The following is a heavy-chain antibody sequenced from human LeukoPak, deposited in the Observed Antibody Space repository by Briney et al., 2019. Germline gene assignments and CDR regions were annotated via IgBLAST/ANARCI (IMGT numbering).Heavy chain of an antibody. CDR3: ARGAEAAAGTSSGGKFDC. Sequence: SETLSLTCAVYGGSFSGYYWSWIRQPPGKGLEWIGEINHSGSTNYNPSLKSRVTISVDTSKNQFSLKLSSVTAADTAVYYCARGAEAAAGTSSGGKFDCWGQGTLVTVSS. CDR1: GGSFSGYY. D-gene: IGHD6-13*01. CDR2: INHSGST. V-gene: IGHV4-34*01. J-gene: IGHJ4*02.